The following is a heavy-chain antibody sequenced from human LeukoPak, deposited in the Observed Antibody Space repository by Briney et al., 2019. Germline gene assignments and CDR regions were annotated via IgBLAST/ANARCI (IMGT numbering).Heavy chain of an antibody. J-gene: IGHJ5*02. CDR2: IYSGGST. CDR1: GFTVSSNY. V-gene: IGHV3-66*02. D-gene: IGHD5-18*01. CDR3: AGRGYSYGPRWFDP. Sequence: PGGSLRFSYAASGFTVSSNYMSWVRQAPGKGLEWVSVIYSGGSTYYADSVKGRFTISRDNSKNTLYLQMNSLRAEDTAVYYCAGRGYSYGPRWFDPWGQGTLVTVSS.